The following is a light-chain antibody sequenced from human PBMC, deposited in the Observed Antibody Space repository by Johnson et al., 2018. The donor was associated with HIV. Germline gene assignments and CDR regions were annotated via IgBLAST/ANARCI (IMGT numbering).Light chain of an antibody. CDR2: ENN. CDR1: SSNIGNNY. Sequence: QSVLTQPPSVSAAPGQKVTISCSGSSSNIGNNYVSWYQQLPGTAPKLLIYENNKRPSGIPDRFSGSQSGTSATLGITGPQTGDEADYYCGTWDSSLSAYVFGTGTKVTVL. V-gene: IGLV1-51*02. CDR3: GTWDSSLSAYV. J-gene: IGLJ1*01.